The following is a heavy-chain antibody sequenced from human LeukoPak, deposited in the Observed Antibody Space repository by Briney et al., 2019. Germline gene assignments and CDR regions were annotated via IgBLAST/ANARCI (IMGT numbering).Heavy chain of an antibody. J-gene: IGHJ4*02. CDR2: IYYSGST. D-gene: IGHD3-10*01. CDR1: GSSMSSDYY. Sequence: PSETLSLTCTVSGSSMSSDYYWGWIRQPPGKGLEWIGNIYYSGSTYYNPSLKSRVTISVDTSKNQFSLKLSSVTAADTAVYYCARYYYGSGSYYYFDSWGQGTLVTVSS. V-gene: IGHV4-38-2*02. CDR3: ARYYYGSGSYYYFDS.